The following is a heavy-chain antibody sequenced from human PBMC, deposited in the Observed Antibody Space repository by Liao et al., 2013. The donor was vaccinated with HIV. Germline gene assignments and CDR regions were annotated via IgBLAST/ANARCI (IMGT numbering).Heavy chain of an antibody. CDR3: ARGSYQLDY. CDR2: IYYSGST. J-gene: IGHJ4*02. V-gene: IGHV4-59*01. D-gene: IGHD1-26*01. CDR1: GGSINSYY. Sequence: QVQLQESGSGLVKPSETLSLTCTVSGGSINSYYWSWIRLPPGKGLEWIGYIYYSGSTNYNPSLKSRVTISVDTSKNQFSLKLSSLTAADTAVYYCARGSYQLDYWGQGTLVTVSS.